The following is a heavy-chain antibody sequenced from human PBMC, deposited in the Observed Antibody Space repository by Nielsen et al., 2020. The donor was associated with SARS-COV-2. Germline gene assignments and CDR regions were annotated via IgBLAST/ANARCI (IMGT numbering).Heavy chain of an antibody. J-gene: IGHJ3*02. CDR2: IWYDGSNK. Sequence: GESLKISCAASGFTFSSSGLHWVRQAPGKGLEWVAVIWYDGSNKYYADSVKGRFTISRDNSKNTLYLQMNSLRAEDTAVYYCARDRNAFDIWGQGTMVIVSS. CDR1: GFTFSSSG. CDR3: ARDRNAFDI. V-gene: IGHV3-33*01.